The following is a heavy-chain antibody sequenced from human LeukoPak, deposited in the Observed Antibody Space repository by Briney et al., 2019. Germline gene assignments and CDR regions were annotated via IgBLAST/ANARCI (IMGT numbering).Heavy chain of an antibody. V-gene: IGHV3-33*01. CDR3: ASTSGWYEPIDY. D-gene: IGHD6-19*01. J-gene: IGHJ4*02. Sequence: GGSLRLSCAASGFTFSSYGMHWVRQAPCKGLEWVAVIWYDGSNKYYADSVKGRYTISRDNSKNTLYLQMNSLRAEDTAVYYCASTSGWYEPIDYWGQGTLVTVSS. CDR2: IWYDGSNK. CDR1: GFTFSSYG.